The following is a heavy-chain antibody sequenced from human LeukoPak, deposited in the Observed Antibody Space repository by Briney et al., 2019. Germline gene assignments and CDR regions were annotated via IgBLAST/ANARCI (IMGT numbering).Heavy chain of an antibody. CDR1: GGTFSSYA. V-gene: IGHV1-69*13. Sequence: SVKVSCKASGGTFSSYAISWVRQAPGQGLEWMGGIIPIFGTANYAQKFQGRVTITADESTSTAYMELSSLRSEDTAVYYCASAIRISSGYYRYWYFDLWGRGTLVTVSS. CDR2: IIPIFGTA. CDR3: ASAIRISSGYYRYWYFDL. J-gene: IGHJ2*01. D-gene: IGHD3-22*01.